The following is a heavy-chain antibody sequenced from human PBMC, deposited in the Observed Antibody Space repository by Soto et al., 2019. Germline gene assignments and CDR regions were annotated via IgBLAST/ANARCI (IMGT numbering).Heavy chain of an antibody. CDR2: IYYSGST. V-gene: IGHV4-59*08. CDR1: DIPIISYY. D-gene: IGHD1-26*01. CDR3: ARGWWEREGYVMDV. J-gene: IGHJ6*02. Sequence: SYTLSLTCPFNDIPIISYYWTWIRQSPGKELQYIGYIYYSGSTNYNPSLKRRVTISDDTSTNQFSLTLSSVTAADTAVYYCARGWWEREGYVMDVWGQGTTVT.